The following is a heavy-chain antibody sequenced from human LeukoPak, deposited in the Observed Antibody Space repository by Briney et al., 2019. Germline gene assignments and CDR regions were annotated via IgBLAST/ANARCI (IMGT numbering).Heavy chain of an antibody. D-gene: IGHD3-10*01. CDR1: GFTFSSYG. Sequence: PGGSLRLSCAASGFTFSSYGMSWVRQAPGKGLEWDSTMKSSGGSTYYADSVKGRFTVSRDNSKNTLYLQMNSLRAEDTAVYYCAKDLWWFGEFFGIFDFWGQGTLVSVSS. CDR3: AKDLWWFGEFFGIFDF. J-gene: IGHJ4*02. CDR2: MKSSGGST. V-gene: IGHV3-23*01.